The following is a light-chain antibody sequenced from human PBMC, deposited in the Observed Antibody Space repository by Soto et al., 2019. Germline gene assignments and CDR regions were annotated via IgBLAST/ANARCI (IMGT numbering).Light chain of an antibody. CDR2: EGS. V-gene: IGLV2-14*01. Sequence: QSALTQPASVSGSPGQSIPISCSGTSSDVGAYNSVSWYQQYPGKAPKLMMYEGSNPPARVSDRVSGSKSGNTAALTISGLQTGGEADYYCSSYRSSSTYVFGTGTKLTVL. J-gene: IGLJ1*01. CDR3: SSYRSSSTYV. CDR1: SSDVGAYNS.